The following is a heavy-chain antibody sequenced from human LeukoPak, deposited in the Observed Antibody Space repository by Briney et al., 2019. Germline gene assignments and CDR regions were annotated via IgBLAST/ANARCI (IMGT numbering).Heavy chain of an antibody. CDR3: ARERRLRGAARGKYYFDY. J-gene: IGHJ4*02. V-gene: IGHV1-8*03. CDR2: MNPNSGNT. D-gene: IGHD3-10*01. CDR1: GYIFTSYD. Sequence: WASVKVSCKASGYIFTSYDINWVRQTTGQGLEWMGWMNPNSGNTGYAQKFQGRVTITRNTSISTTYMELSSLRSEDTAVYYCARERRLRGAARGKYYFDYWGQGTLVTVSS.